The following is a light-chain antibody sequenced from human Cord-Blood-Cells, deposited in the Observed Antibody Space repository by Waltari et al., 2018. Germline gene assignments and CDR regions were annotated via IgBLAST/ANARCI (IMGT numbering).Light chain of an antibody. CDR2: AAS. V-gene: IGKV1-8*01. CDR1: QGISSY. J-gene: IGKJ1*01. CDR3: QQYYSYPRT. Sequence: AIRITQSPSSLSASTGDRVTITCRASQGISSYLAWYQQKPGKAPKLLIYAASTLQSGVPSRFSGSGSGTDFTLTISCLQSEDSATYYCQQYYSYPRTFGQGTKVEIK.